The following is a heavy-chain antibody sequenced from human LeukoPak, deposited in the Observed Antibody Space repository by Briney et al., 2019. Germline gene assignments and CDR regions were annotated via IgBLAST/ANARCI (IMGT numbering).Heavy chain of an antibody. CDR2: ISYDGSNK. CDR1: GFTFSSYG. J-gene: IGHJ4*02. V-gene: IGHV3-30*18. Sequence: GGSLRLSCAASGFTFSSYGMRWVRQAPGKGLEWVAVISYDGSNKYYADSVKGRFTISRDNSKNTLYLQMNSLRAEDTAVYYCAKGGSGSDYWGQGTLVTVSS. CDR3: AKGGSGSDY. D-gene: IGHD3-10*01.